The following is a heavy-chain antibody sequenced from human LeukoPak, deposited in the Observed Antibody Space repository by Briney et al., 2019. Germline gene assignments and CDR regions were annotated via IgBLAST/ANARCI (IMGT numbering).Heavy chain of an antibody. D-gene: IGHD3-10*01. Sequence: ASVKVSCKASGYTFTGYYIHWVRQATGQGLEWMGWMNPNSGNTGYAQKFQGRVTITRNTSISTAYMELSSLRSEDTAVYYCARGIRYYYGPGSHYYYYYYMDVWGKGTTVTVSS. V-gene: IGHV1-8*03. CDR1: GYTFTGYY. CDR3: ARGIRYYYGPGSHYYYYYYMDV. J-gene: IGHJ6*03. CDR2: MNPNSGNT.